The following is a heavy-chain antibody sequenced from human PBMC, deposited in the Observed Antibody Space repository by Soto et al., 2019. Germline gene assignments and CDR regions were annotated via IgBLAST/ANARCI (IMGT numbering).Heavy chain of an antibody. CDR3: AKGDSGYSSSWYGNFDY. CDR2: ISGSGGST. CDR1: GFTFSSYA. D-gene: IGHD6-13*01. Sequence: GGSLRLSCAASGFTFSSYAMSWVRQAPGKGLEWVSAISGSGGSTYYADSVKGRFTISRDNSKNTLYLQMNSLRAEDTAVYYCAKGDSGYSSSWYGNFDYWGQGTLVTVSS. V-gene: IGHV3-23*01. J-gene: IGHJ4*02.